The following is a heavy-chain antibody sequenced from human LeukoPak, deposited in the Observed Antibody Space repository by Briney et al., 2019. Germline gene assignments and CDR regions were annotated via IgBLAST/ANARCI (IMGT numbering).Heavy chain of an antibody. CDR2: IYYSGST. J-gene: IGHJ3*02. Sequence: PSETLSLTCTVSGGSISSSSYYWGWIRQPPGKGLEWIGSIYYSGSTYCNPSLKSRVTISVDTSKNQFSLKLSSVTAADTAVYYCARLGATMIVVVRDAFDIWGQGTMVTVSS. CDR3: ARLGATMIVVVRDAFDI. V-gene: IGHV4-39*01. CDR1: GGSISSSSYY. D-gene: IGHD3-22*01.